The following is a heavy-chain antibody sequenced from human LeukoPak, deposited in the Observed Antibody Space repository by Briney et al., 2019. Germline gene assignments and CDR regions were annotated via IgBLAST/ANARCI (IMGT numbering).Heavy chain of an antibody. Sequence: GSLRLSCAASGFTFSSYWMSWVCQAPGKGLEWVGFIFYSGSTNYNPSLKSRVTISLDTSKNQFSLNLSSVTAADTAVYYCARVIGTYYYDNSGSYFHYYMDVWGKGTTVTVSS. CDR1: GFTFSSYW. V-gene: IGHV4-59*01. CDR3: ARVIGTYYYDNSGSYFHYYMDV. D-gene: IGHD3-22*01. CDR2: IFYSGST. J-gene: IGHJ6*03.